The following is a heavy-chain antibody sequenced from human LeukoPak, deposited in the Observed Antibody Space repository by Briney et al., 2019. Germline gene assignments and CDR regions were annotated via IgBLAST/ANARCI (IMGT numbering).Heavy chain of an antibody. CDR3: ATHSSSWYEYFQH. CDR1: GFTFSSYA. V-gene: IGHV3-23*01. J-gene: IGHJ1*01. Sequence: GGSLRLSCAASGFTFSSYAMSWVRQAPGKGLEWVSAISGSGGSTYYADSVKGRFTISRDNSKNTRYLEMNRLRAEDTAVYYCATHSSSWYEYFQHWGQGTLVTVSS. D-gene: IGHD6-13*01. CDR2: ISGSGGST.